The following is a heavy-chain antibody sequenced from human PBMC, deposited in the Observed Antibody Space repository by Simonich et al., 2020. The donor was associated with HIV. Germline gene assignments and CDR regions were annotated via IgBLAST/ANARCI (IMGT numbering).Heavy chain of an antibody. CDR3: ARLTAGGLGEYFQH. V-gene: IGHV4-34*01. J-gene: IGHJ1*01. CDR2: INHRGST. CDR1: GGSFSGYY. Sequence: QVQLQQWGAGLLKPSEALSLTCAVYGGSFSGYYWSWLRQPPGKGLVWFGEINHRGSTNYNPSLKIRVTISVDTSKNQFSLKLSSVTAADTAVYYCARLTAGGLGEYFQHWGQGTLVTVSS. D-gene: IGHD6-13*01.